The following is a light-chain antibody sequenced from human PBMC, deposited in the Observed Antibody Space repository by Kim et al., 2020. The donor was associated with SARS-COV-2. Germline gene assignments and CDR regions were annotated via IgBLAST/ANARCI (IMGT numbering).Light chain of an antibody. J-gene: IGKJ5*01. CDR3: QQYNSYPIT. CDR1: QSISSW. CDR2: KAS. Sequence: ASVGDRVTISCRASQSISSWLAWYQQKPGKAPKLLIYKASSLESGVPSRFSGSGSGTEFTLTISSLQPDDFATYYCQQYNSYPITFGQGTRLEIK. V-gene: IGKV1-5*03.